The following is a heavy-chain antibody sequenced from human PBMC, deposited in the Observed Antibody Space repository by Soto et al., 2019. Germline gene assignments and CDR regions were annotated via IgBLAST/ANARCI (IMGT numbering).Heavy chain of an antibody. Sequence: SETLSLTCTVSGCSISSYYWSWIRQPPGKGLEWIGYVYYSGSTNYNPSLKSRVTISVDTSKNQFSLKLSSVTAADTAVYYCAATRFFYGDYPPHFDYWGQGTLVTVSS. D-gene: IGHD4-17*01. V-gene: IGHV4-59*08. J-gene: IGHJ4*02. CDR2: VYYSGST. CDR1: GCSISSYY. CDR3: AATRFFYGDYPPHFDY.